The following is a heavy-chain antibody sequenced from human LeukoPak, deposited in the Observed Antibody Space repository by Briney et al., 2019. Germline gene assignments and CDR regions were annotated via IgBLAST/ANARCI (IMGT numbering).Heavy chain of an antibody. CDR3: ARLSSGWLSDAFDI. J-gene: IGHJ3*02. CDR1: GFNFSSYW. D-gene: IGHD6-19*01. CDR2: IKQDGSEK. V-gene: IGHV3-7*03. Sequence: PGGSLRLSCAASGFNFSSYWMSWVRQAPGKGLEWVANIKQDGSEKYYVDSVKGRFTIPRDNAKNSPYLQMNSLRSEDTAVYYCARLSSGWLSDAFDIWGQGTMVTVSS.